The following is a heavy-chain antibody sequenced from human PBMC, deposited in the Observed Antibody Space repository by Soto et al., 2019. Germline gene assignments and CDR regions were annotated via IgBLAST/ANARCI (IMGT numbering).Heavy chain of an antibody. CDR3: ARHGSGSGWPFDY. V-gene: IGHV4-59*08. CDR2: IYYSGST. D-gene: IGHD6-19*01. Sequence: PSETLSLTCSVSGASISSYYWSWIRQPPGKGLEWIGYIYYSGSTNYNPSLKSRVTISVDTSKNQFSLKLSSVTAADTAVYYCARHGSGSGWPFDYWGQGTLVTVSS. CDR1: GASISSYY. J-gene: IGHJ4*02.